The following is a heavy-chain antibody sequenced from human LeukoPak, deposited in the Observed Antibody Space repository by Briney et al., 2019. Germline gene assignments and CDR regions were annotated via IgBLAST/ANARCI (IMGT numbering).Heavy chain of an antibody. D-gene: IGHD6-19*01. Sequence: SQTLSLTCAISGDIVSSNSAAWNWIRQSPSRGLEWLGRSYYRSKWYNDYAVSVKSRITINPDTSKNQFSLQLNSVTPEDTAVYYCARDHSSGWYPTETYYFDYWGQGTLVTVSS. CDR3: ARDHSSGWYPTETYYFDY. V-gene: IGHV6-1*01. J-gene: IGHJ4*02. CDR2: SYYRSKWYN. CDR1: GDIVSSNSAA.